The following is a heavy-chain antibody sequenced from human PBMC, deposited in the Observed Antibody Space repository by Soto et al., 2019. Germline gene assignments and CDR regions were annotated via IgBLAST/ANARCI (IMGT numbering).Heavy chain of an antibody. CDR1: GGSISRSNYY. CDR3: ARLGGIAVAGPIHY. CDR2: VYHTGNT. D-gene: IGHD6-19*01. Sequence: QLQLQESGPRLVKPSETLSLTCNVSGGSISRSNYYWAWIRQPPGKGLEWIGSVYHTGNTYYSLSLRSRVAISVDTSQNHFSLRLDAVTAADTAIYYCARLGGIAVAGPIHYWGQGTLVTVSS. V-gene: IGHV4-39*02. J-gene: IGHJ4*02.